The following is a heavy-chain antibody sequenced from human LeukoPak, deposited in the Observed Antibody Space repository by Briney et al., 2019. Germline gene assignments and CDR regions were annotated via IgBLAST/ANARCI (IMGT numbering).Heavy chain of an antibody. J-gene: IGHJ4*02. V-gene: IGHV1-69*04. CDR2: IIPILGIA. D-gene: IGHD4-17*01. Sequence: SVKVSCKASGGTFSSYAISWVRQAPGQGLEWMGRIIPILGIANYAQKFQGRATITADKSTSTAYMELSSLRSEDTAVYYCARLLYGGSTEANKNDYWGQGTLVTVSS. CDR3: ARLLYGGSTEANKNDY. CDR1: GGTFSSYA.